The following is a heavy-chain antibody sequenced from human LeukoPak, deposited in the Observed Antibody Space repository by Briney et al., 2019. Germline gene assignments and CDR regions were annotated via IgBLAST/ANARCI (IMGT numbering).Heavy chain of an antibody. D-gene: IGHD3-22*01. CDR1: GGSFSGYY. Sequence: SETLSLTCAVYGGSFSGYYWSWIRQPPGKGLEWIGEINHSGSTNYNPSLKSRVTISVDTSKNQFSLKLSSVTAADTAVYYCAREIVYYDSSGYPAHNWFDPWGQGTLVTVSS. CDR2: INHSGST. J-gene: IGHJ5*02. CDR3: AREIVYYDSSGYPAHNWFDP. V-gene: IGHV4-34*01.